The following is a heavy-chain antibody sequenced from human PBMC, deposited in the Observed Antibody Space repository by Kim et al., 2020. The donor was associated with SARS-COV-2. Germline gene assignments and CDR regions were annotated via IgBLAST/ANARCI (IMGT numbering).Heavy chain of an antibody. CDR3: ARLVGKTGLVVPAAHYYYYGMDV. CDR1: GYSFTSYW. V-gene: IGHV5-10-1*01. CDR2: IDPSDSYT. J-gene: IGHJ6*02. Sequence: GESLKISCKGSGYSFTSYWISWVRQMPGKGLEWMGRIDPSDSYTNYSPSFQGHVTISADKSISTAYLQWSSLKASDTAMYYCARLVGKTGLVVPAAHYYYYGMDVWGQGTTVTVSS. D-gene: IGHD2-2*01.